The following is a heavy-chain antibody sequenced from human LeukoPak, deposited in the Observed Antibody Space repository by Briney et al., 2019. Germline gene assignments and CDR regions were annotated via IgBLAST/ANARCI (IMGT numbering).Heavy chain of an antibody. V-gene: IGHV1-8*03. CDR1: GYTFTSYD. CDR3: ARGHYQRDLFLL. J-gene: IGHJ4*02. CDR2: MNPNSGNT. D-gene: IGHD2-2*01. Sequence: ASVKVSSKASGYTFTSYDINWVRQATGQGLEWMGWMNPNSGNTGYAQKFQGRVTITRNTSISTAYMELSSLSSEDTALYYCARGHYQRDLFLLWGQGPLVTVSS.